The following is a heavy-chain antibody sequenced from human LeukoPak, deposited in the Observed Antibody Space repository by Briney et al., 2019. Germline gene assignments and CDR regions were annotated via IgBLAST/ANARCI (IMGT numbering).Heavy chain of an antibody. CDR2: ISAYNGNT. D-gene: IGHD5-24*01. J-gene: IGHJ4*02. CDR3: ARYTDGYNFFDY. CDR1: GYTFTSYG. Sequence: ASVNVSCKASGYTFTSYGISWVRQAPGQGLEWMGWISAYNGNTNYAQKLQGRVTMTKDTSTSTAYMELRSLRSDDTAVYYCARYTDGYNFFDYWGQGTLVTVSS. V-gene: IGHV1-18*01.